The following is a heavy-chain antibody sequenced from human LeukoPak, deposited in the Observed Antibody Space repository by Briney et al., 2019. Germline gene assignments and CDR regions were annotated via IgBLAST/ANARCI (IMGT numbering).Heavy chain of an antibody. J-gene: IGHJ4*02. V-gene: IGHV4-59*11. CDR2: IYYSGST. D-gene: IGHD3-22*01. CDR1: GGSISSHY. Sequence: SETLSLTCTVSGGSISSHYWSWIRQPPGKGLEWIGYIYYSGSTNYNPSLKSRVTISVDTSKNQFSLKLSSVTAADTAVYYCARLGYDSSGYYYVGLVDYWGQGTLVTVSS. CDR3: ARLGYDSSGYYYVGLVDY.